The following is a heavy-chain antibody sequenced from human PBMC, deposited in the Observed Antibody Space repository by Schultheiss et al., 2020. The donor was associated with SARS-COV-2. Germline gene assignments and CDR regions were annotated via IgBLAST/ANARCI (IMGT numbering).Heavy chain of an antibody. CDR1: GYTFTSYA. J-gene: IGHJ4*02. Sequence: ASVKVSCKASGYTFTSYAMHWVRQAPGQRLEWMGWINAGNGNTKYSQKFQGRVTITADTSTSTAYMELSSLRSEDTAVYYCARAALFYDSSGHFDYWGQGTLVTVSS. D-gene: IGHD3-22*01. CDR2: INAGNGNT. V-gene: IGHV1-3*01. CDR3: ARAALFYDSSGHFDY.